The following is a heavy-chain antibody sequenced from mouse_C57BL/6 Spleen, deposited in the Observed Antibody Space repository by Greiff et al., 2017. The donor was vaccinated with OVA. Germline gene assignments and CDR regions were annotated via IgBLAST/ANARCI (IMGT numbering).Heavy chain of an antibody. Sequence: VKLMESGAELARPGASVKLSCKASGYTFTSYGISWVKQRTGQGLEWIGEIYPRSGNTYYNEKFKGKATLTADKSSSTAYMELRSLTSEDSAVYFCARGHYSNYVFDYWGQGTTLTVSS. J-gene: IGHJ2*01. CDR2: IYPRSGNT. CDR1: GYTFTSYG. D-gene: IGHD2-5*01. CDR3: ARGHYSNYVFDY. V-gene: IGHV1-81*01.